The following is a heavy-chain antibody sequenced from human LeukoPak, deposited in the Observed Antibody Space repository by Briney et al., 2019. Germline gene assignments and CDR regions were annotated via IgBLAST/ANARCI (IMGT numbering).Heavy chain of an antibody. CDR2: IIPILGIA. V-gene: IGHV1-69*02. D-gene: IGHD1-26*01. Sequence: SVTVSCKASGGTFSIYTISWVRQAPGQGLEWMGRIIPILGIANYAQKFQGRVTITADKSTSTAYMELSSLRSEDTAVYYCASGLSGSLDGDYWGQGTLVTVSS. CDR1: GGTFSIYT. CDR3: ASGLSGSLDGDY. J-gene: IGHJ4*02.